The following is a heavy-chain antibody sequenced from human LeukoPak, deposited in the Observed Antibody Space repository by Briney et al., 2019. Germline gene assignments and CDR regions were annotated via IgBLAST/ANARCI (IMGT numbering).Heavy chain of an antibody. J-gene: IGHJ4*02. CDR1: GFTFSSDG. V-gene: IGHV3-30*02. D-gene: IGHD3-22*01. Sequence: PGGSLRLSCAASGFTFSSDGMHCVRQAAGKRLECVAVMLEDGSNTYYADYVKGRFTISRDNSKNTLYLQMNSLRAEDTAVYYCAKDGGEYYDSSGYSFDYWGQGTLVTVSS. CDR3: AKDGGEYYDSSGYSFDY. CDR2: MLEDGSNT.